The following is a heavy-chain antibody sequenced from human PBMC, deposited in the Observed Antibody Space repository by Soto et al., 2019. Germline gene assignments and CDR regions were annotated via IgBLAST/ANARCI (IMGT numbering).Heavy chain of an antibody. J-gene: IGHJ3*02. V-gene: IGHV3-30*18. CDR1: GFTFSSYG. CDR2: ISYDGSNK. D-gene: IGHD3-22*01. Sequence: PGGSLRLSCAASGFTFSSYGMHWVRQAPGKGLEWVAVISYDGSNKYYADSVKGRFTISRDNSKHTLYLQMNSLRAEDTAVYYCAKDRPPYYYDSSGSLLDAFDIWGQGTMVTVSS. CDR3: AKDRPPYYYDSSGSLLDAFDI.